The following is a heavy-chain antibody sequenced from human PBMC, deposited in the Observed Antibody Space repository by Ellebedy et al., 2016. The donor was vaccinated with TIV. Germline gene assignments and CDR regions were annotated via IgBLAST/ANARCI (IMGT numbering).Heavy chain of an antibody. CDR1: GFTFSSYA. D-gene: IGHD4-17*01. Sequence: GGSLRLPCAASGFTFSSYAMNWVRQAPGKGLEWVSLIYSVGDTYYADSVKGRFTVSRDNSQNTLYLQMTSLRVDDTSVYYCATDPDGVYGDTSAYWGRGTLVTVSS. CDR3: ATDPDGVYGDTSAY. CDR2: IYSVGDT. V-gene: IGHV3-23*01. J-gene: IGHJ4*02.